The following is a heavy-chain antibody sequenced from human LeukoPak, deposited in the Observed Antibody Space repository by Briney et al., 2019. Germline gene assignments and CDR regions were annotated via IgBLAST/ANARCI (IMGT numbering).Heavy chain of an antibody. Sequence: GGSLRLSCAASGFTFSSYGVHWVRQAPGKGLEWVAVIWYDGSNKYYADSVKGRFTISRDNSKNTLYLQMNSLRAEDTAVYYCARGGSGYYFYYFDYWGQGTLVTVSS. V-gene: IGHV3-33*01. J-gene: IGHJ4*02. CDR2: IWYDGSNK. CDR3: ARGGSGYYFYYFDY. D-gene: IGHD3-22*01. CDR1: GFTFSSYG.